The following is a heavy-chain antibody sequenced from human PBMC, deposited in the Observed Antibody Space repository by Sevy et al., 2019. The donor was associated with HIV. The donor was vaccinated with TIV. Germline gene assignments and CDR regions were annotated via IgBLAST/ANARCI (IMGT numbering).Heavy chain of an antibody. V-gene: IGHV4-38-2*01. CDR1: GYSISSGYY. D-gene: IGHD3-3*01. CDR2: IYHSGST. Sequence: SETLSLTCAVSGYSISSGYYWGWIRQPPGKGLEWIGSIYHSGSTYYNPSLKSRVTISVDTSKNQFSLKLSSVTDADTAVYYCARGFLEWLFDAFDIWGQGTMVTVSS. J-gene: IGHJ3*02. CDR3: ARGFLEWLFDAFDI.